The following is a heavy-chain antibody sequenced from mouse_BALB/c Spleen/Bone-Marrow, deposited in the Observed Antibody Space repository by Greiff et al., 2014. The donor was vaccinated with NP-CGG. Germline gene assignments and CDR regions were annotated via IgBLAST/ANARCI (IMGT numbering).Heavy chain of an antibody. V-gene: IGHV5-6*02. CDR3: ALNGDSAY. D-gene: IGHD4-1*02. J-gene: IGHJ3*01. CDR2: INNGGTYT. CDR1: GFTFSSYG. Sequence: EVKLVESGGDLVKPGGSLKLSCAASGFTFSSYGMSWVRQTPDKRLEWVATINNGGTYTYYPDSVKGRFTISRDNAKNTLYLQMSSLKSEDTAMYYCALNGDSAYWGQGTLVTVSA.